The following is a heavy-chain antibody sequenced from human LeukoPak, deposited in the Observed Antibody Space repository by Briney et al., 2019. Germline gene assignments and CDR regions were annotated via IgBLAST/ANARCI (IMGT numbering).Heavy chain of an antibody. D-gene: IGHD4-11*01. CDR1: GGSFSGYY. CDR2: INHSGST. J-gene: IGHJ4*02. Sequence: SETLSLTCAVCGGSFSGYYWSWIRQPPGKGLEWIGEINHSGSTNYNPSLKSRVTISVDTSKNQFSLKLSSVTAADTAVYYCARGGATVAETGLGPLLDYWGQGTLVTVSS. CDR3: ARGGATVAETGLGPLLDY. V-gene: IGHV4-34*01.